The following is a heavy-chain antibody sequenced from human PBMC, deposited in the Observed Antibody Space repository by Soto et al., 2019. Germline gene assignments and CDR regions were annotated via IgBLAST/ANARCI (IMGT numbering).Heavy chain of an antibody. Sequence: PPETLSPTSTVSRASISSYYGSWIRQPPGKGLEWIGYIYYSGSTNYNPSLKSRVTISVDTSKNQFSLKLSSVTAADTAVYYCARTASPYCSGGSCYSSDYYYYGMDVWGQGTTVTVSS. CDR1: RASISSYY. J-gene: IGHJ6*02. D-gene: IGHD2-15*01. V-gene: IGHV4-59*01. CDR3: ARTASPYCSGGSCYSSDYYYYGMDV. CDR2: IYYSGST.